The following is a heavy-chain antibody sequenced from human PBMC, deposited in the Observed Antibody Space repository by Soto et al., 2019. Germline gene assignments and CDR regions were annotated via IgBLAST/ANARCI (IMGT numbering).Heavy chain of an antibody. CDR2: IYYSGST. V-gene: IGHV4-59*01. CDR1: GGSISSYY. CDR3: AIGGQCQLLYEDAFDI. Sequence: SETLSLTCTVSGGSISSYYWSWIRQPPGKGLEWIGYIYYSGSTNYNPSLKSRVTILVDTSKNQFSQKLSSVTAADEAVDYCAIGGQCQLLYEDAFDIWGQGTVVTVSS. J-gene: IGHJ3*02. D-gene: IGHD2-2*02.